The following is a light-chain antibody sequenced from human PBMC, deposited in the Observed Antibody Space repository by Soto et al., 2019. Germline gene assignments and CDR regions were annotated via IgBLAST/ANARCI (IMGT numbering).Light chain of an antibody. CDR3: QQYNSLWT. CDR2: KAS. Sequence: DIQMTQSPSTLSASVGDRVTITCRASRSISSWLAWYQQKPGKAPKLLIYKASSLESGVPSRFSGSGSGTEFTLTISSLQPDDFATYYCQQYNSLWTFGQGTEVDIK. V-gene: IGKV1-5*03. J-gene: IGKJ1*01. CDR1: RSISSW.